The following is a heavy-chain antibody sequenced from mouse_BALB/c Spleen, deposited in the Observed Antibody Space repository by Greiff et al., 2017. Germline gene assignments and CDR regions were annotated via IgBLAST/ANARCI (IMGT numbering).Heavy chain of an antibody. D-gene: IGHD1-1*01. J-gene: IGHJ2*01. Sequence: QVHVKQSGPELVKPGASVRISCKASGYTFTSYYIHWVKQRPGQGLEWIGWIYPGNVNTKYNEKFKGKATLTADKSSSTAYMQLSSLTSEDSAVYFCARSGYYGSSSYYFDYWGQGTTLTVSS. CDR2: IYPGNVNT. V-gene: IGHV1S56*01. CDR3: ARSGYYGSSSYYFDY. CDR1: GYTFTSYY.